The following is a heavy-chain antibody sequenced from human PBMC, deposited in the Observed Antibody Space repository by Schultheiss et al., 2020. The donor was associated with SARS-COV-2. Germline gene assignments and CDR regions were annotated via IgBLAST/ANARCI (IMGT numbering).Heavy chain of an antibody. CDR1: GGSISSYY. Sequence: SETLSLTCTVSGGSISSYYWSWIRQPPGKGLEWIGYIYYSGSTNYNPSLKSRVSISPNPSRNQFSLKLSSVTAADTAVYYCARDGGNSTHRMSDAFDIWGQGTMVTVSS. V-gene: IGHV4-59*01. D-gene: IGHD4-23*01. J-gene: IGHJ3*02. CDR2: IYYSGST. CDR3: ARDGGNSTHRMSDAFDI.